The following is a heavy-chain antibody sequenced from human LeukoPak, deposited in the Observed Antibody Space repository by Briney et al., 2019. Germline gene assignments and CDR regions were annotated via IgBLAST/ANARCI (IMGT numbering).Heavy chain of an antibody. CDR2: IYPGDSDT. V-gene: IGHV5-51*01. J-gene: IGHJ5*02. CDR3: ARGRYCSSTSCPPRWFDP. CDR1: GYSFTSYW. D-gene: IGHD2-2*01. Sequence: GESLKISCKGSGYSFTSYWIGWVRQMPGKGLEWMGIIYPGDSDTRYSPSFQGQVTISADKSISIAYLQWSSLKASDTAMYYCARGRYCSSTSCPPRWFDPWGQGTLVTVSS.